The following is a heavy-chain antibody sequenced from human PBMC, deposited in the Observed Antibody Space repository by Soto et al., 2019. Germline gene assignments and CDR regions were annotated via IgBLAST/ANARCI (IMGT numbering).Heavy chain of an antibody. J-gene: IGHJ4*02. D-gene: IGHD3-16*01. CDR1: GFTVSGNY. V-gene: IGHV3-53*01. CDR3: ARAKRGGFDY. CDR2: SYSDGNT. Sequence: EVQLVESGGHLIQPGGSLRLSCAASGFTVSGNYMSWVRQAPGKGLELVSFSYSDGNTDYAASVKGRFTTSRDNSKNALYLQMNSLTAEDTGVYYCARAKRGGFDYWGQGTLVTVSS.